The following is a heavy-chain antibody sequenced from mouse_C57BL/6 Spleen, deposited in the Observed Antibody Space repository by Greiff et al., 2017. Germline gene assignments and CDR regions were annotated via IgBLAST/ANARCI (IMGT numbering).Heavy chain of an antibody. J-gene: IGHJ4*01. Sequence: QVQLQQSGAELVKPGASVKISCKASGYAFSSYWMNWVKQRPGKGLEWIGQIYPGGGDTNYNGKFKGKATLTADKSSSTAYMQLSSLTSEDSAVYFCARGGGDYDGPYYAMDYWGQGTSVTVSS. CDR1: GYAFSSYW. D-gene: IGHD2-4*01. CDR2: IYPGGGDT. CDR3: ARGGGDYDGPYYAMDY. V-gene: IGHV1-80*01.